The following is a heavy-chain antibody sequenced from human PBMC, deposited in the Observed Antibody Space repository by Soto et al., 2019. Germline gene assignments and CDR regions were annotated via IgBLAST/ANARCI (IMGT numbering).Heavy chain of an antibody. Sequence: QVQLVQSGAEVKEPGASVKVSCKASGYNFASNHMHWVRQIPGQGLEWMGIIHPTDGSTSYAQRFRGRITLTRDAPTNTDYMELRGLTSEDTAVYYCVRDRFGSWTFDYWGQGTLLTVPS. CDR1: GYNFASNH. D-gene: IGHD6-13*01. V-gene: IGHV1-46*01. CDR3: VRDRFGSWTFDY. CDR2: IHPTDGST. J-gene: IGHJ4*02.